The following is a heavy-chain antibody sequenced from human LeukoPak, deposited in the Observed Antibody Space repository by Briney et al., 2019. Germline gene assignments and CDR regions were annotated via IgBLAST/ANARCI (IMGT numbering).Heavy chain of an antibody. V-gene: IGHV1-8*01. CDR3: TRGHYYDSSGYHTAPFDY. D-gene: IGHD3-22*01. CDR1: GYGFTSYD. CDR2: MNPNTVNA. J-gene: IGHJ4*02. Sequence: GASVKVSCKASGYGFTSYDINWVRQATGQGLEWMGWMNPNTVNAGYAQKFQGRVTMTRDTSISTAYMELSSLSSEDTAVYYRTRGHYYDSSGYHTAPFDYWGQGTLVTVSS.